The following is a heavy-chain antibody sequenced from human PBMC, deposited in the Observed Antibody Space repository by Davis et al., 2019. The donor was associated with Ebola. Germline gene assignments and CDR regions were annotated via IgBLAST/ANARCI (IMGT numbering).Heavy chain of an antibody. CDR1: GFTFGDYA. J-gene: IGHJ4*02. CDR3: TRGGLQDY. Sequence: GESLKISCTGSGFTFGDYAMSWFRQAPGKGPELVGFIRSKSYFETTEYAASVKGRFTISRDDSKSVAYLQMNSLKPEDTAIYYCTRGGLQDYWGQGTLVTVSA. V-gene: IGHV3-49*03. D-gene: IGHD5-12*01. CDR2: IRSKSYFETT.